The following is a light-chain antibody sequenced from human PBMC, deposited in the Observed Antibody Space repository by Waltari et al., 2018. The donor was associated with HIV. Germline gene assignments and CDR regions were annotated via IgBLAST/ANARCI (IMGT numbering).Light chain of an antibody. V-gene: IGLV2-8*01. CDR1: SSDVGGSNY. J-gene: IGLJ3*02. CDR2: EVS. CDR3: SSYAGSNNWV. Sequence: QSALTQPPSASGSPGQSVTISCTGTSSDVGGSNYVSWYQQHPGKAPQLMIYEVSQRPSGVPNRFSGSKSGNTASLTVSGLQTEDEANYYCSSYAGSNNWVFGGGTNLTVL.